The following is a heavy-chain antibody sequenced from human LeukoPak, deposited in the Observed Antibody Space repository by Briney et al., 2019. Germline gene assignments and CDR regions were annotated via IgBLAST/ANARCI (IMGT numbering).Heavy chain of an antibody. J-gene: IGHJ4*02. CDR2: ISGSGGST. D-gene: IGHD3-9*01. CDR1: GFTFSGYA. CDR3: AKDLRRGYDILTGYYDY. V-gene: IGHV3-23*01. Sequence: PGGSLRLSCAASGFTFSGYAMSWVRQAPGKGLEWVSAISGSGGSTYYADSVKGRFTISRDNSKNTLYLQMNSLRAEDTAVYYCAKDLRRGYDILTGYYDYWGQGTLVTVSS.